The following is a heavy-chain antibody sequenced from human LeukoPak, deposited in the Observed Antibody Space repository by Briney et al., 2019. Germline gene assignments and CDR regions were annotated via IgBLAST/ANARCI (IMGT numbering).Heavy chain of an antibody. D-gene: IGHD6-13*01. Sequence: SVKVSCKASGGTFSSYAISWVRQAPGQGLEWMGGIIPIFGTANYAQKFQGRVTITADESTSTAYMELSSLRAEDTAIYYCASRSITWYRENNYFDPWGQGTLVTVSS. CDR1: GGTFSSYA. CDR2: IIPIFGTA. CDR3: ASRSITWYRENNYFDP. J-gene: IGHJ5*02. V-gene: IGHV1-69*13.